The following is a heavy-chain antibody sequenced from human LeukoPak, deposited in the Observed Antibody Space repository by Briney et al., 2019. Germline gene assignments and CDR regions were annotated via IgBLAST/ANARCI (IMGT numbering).Heavy chain of an antibody. CDR2: INPKSGDT. J-gene: IGHJ4*02. CDR1: GYTFTGYY. Sequence: ASVKVSCKASGYTFTGYYIHWVRQAPGQGLEWMGWINPKSGDTNYAQRFQGRVTMTRDTSINTAYMEVSRLRSDGTAIYYCARACSDTRCFGDFWGQGTLVTVSS. CDR3: ARACSDTRCFGDF. D-gene: IGHD3-16*01. V-gene: IGHV1-2*02.